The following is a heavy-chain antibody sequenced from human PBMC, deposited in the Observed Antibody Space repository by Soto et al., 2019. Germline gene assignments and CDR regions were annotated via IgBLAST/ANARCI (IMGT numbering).Heavy chain of an antibody. J-gene: IGHJ6*02. D-gene: IGHD7-27*01. CDR2: INPNSGGT. CDR1: GYTFNEYY. Sequence: QVQLVQSGAEVKKPGASVKVSCKTSGYTFNEYYIHWMRQVPGQGPEWMGWINPNSGGTKYAKKFQGGKTMARDPATSTTFMGLGGLGSDDTAMVFLARRLGGGGDYFYGMDVWGQGTAVIVSS. CDR3: ARRLGGGGDYFYGMDV. V-gene: IGHV1-2*02.